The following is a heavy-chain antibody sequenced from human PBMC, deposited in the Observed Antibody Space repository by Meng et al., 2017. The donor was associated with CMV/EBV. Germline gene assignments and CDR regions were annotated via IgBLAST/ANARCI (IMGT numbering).Heavy chain of an antibody. D-gene: IGHD6-19*01. CDR3: ARDRVAVAGNHWFDP. CDR2: INPNSGGT. Sequence: VQVVRSGAEEKKPGASVKVSCKYSGYPFTGYYMTWVRQAPGQGLEWMGWINPNSGGTNYAQKFQGRVTMTRDTSISTAYMELSRLRSDDTAVYYCARDRVAVAGNHWFDPWGQGTLVTVSS. CDR1: GYPFTGYY. J-gene: IGHJ5*02. V-gene: IGHV1-2*02.